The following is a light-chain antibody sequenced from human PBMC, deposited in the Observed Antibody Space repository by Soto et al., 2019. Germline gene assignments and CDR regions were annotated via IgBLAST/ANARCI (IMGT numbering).Light chain of an antibody. CDR3: SPYAGISNV. CDR1: SSDVGGYNY. V-gene: IGLV2-8*01. CDR2: EVN. J-gene: IGLJ1*01. Sequence: QSVLTQPPSASGSPGQSVAISCTGTSSDVGGYNYVSWYQQHPGKAPKLMIYEVNKRPSGVPGRFFGSKSGNTASLTVSGRQDEDEADYYCSPYAGISNVFGTGTKVT.